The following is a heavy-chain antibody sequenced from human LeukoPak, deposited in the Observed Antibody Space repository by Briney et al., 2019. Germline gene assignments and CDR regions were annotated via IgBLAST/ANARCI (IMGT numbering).Heavy chain of an antibody. CDR3: ARGSGSYPYYFDY. D-gene: IGHD1-26*01. J-gene: IGHJ4*02. CDR2: INPNSGGT. V-gene: IGHV1-2*02. CDR1: GYTFTDYY. Sequence: ASVKVSCKASGYTFTDYYIHWVRQAPGQGLEWMGWINPNSGGTNYVQKFQGRATMTRDTSISTAYMELSRLRSDDTAVYYCARGSGSYPYYFDYWGQGTLVTVSS.